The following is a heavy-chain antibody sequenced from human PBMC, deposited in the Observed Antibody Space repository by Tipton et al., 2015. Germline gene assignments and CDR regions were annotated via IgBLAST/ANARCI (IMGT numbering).Heavy chain of an antibody. CDR2: IQYSGST. Sequence: TLSLTCSVSSDSISKYYWSWIRQPPGKELEWIGYIQYSGSTNYNPSLKSRVTISVDTSKNQFSLELTSVTAADTAVYYCACQDYDSLTRDYQTVDYWGQGTLVTVSS. J-gene: IGHJ4*02. V-gene: IGHV4-59*08. D-gene: IGHD3-9*01. CDR3: ACQDYDSLTRDYQTVDY. CDR1: SDSISKYY.